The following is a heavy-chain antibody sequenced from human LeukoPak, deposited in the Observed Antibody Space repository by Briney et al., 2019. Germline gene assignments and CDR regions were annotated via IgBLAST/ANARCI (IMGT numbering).Heavy chain of an antibody. V-gene: IGHV4-39*01. CDR2: INYSGGT. CDR1: GASITNSAYH. D-gene: IGHD2-15*01. J-gene: IGHJ4*02. Sequence: SETLSLTCTVSGASITNSAYHWGWIRQPPGKGLEWIGSINYSGGTHYNPSLKSQDTISADKSKNQSSLKLRSVTAADTAVYYCARLWSTDCSGGTCPHQPNYWGQGILVTVSS. CDR3: ARLWSTDCSGGTCPHQPNY.